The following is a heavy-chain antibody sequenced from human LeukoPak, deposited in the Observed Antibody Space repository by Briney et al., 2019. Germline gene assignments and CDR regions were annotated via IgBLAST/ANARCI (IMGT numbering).Heavy chain of an antibody. J-gene: IGHJ4*02. Sequence: GGSLILSCAASGFMFGSSAMSWVRPAPGKGPEGVSNFSRSGPDTYYADSVKDRFIIFRDNSKNTLYLQMNSLRAKDTAVYYCAKGSLGSWYYFDYWGQGTLVTVSS. D-gene: IGHD6-13*01. CDR1: GFMFGSSA. CDR2: FSRSGPDT. CDR3: AKGSLGSWYYFDY. V-gene: IGHV3-23*01.